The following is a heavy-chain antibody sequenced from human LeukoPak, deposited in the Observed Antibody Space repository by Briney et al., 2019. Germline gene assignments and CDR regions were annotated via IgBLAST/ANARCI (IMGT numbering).Heavy chain of an antibody. J-gene: IGHJ5*02. CDR1: GYTFTSYY. CDR2: IIPIFGTA. CDR3: ARGTNLVSGYNWFDP. D-gene: IGHD5/OR15-5a*01. Sequence: GASVKVSCKASGYTFTSYYMHWVRQAPGQGLEWMGGIIPIFGTANYAHKFQGRVTITADESTSTAYMELSRLRSEDTAVYYCARGTNLVSGYNWFDPWGQATLVTVSS. V-gene: IGHV1-69*13.